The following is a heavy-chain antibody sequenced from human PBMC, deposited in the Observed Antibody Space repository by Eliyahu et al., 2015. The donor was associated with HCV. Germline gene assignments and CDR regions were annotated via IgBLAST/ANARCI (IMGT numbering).Heavy chain of an antibody. D-gene: IGHD3/OR15-3a*01. CDR2: IKSKTDGGTT. CDR1: RFSXNNAW. Sequence: EVQLVESGGGLVKPGGSLRLSCAASRFSXNNAWMSWVRQAPGKGLEWVARIKSKTDGGTTDYAAPVKGRFTISRDDSKNTLYLYMNSLKTEDTAVYYCTTEMDSAPFDYWGQGTLVTVSS. V-gene: IGHV3-15*01. CDR3: TTEMDSAPFDY. J-gene: IGHJ4*02.